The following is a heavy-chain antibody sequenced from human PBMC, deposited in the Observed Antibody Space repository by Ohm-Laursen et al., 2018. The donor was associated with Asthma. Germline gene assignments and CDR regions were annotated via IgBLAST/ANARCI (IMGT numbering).Heavy chain of an antibody. CDR2: ISYDGSNK. J-gene: IGHJ4*02. CDR3: ARSATVVETPFDY. Sequence: SLRLSCTASGFSFSSFDMHWVRQAPGKGLEWAVVISYDGSNKYYADSVKGRFTISRDNSKNTLYLQMNSLRAEDTAVYYCARSATVVETPFDYWGQGTLVTVSS. V-gene: IGHV3-30*19. D-gene: IGHD4-23*01. CDR1: GFSFSSFD.